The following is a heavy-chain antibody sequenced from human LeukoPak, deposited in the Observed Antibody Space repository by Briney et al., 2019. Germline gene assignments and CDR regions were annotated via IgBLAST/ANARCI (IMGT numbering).Heavy chain of an antibody. CDR2: IYHSGST. CDR3: ARDINSFYCSSTSCYHGAFDI. V-gene: IGHV4-38-2*02. CDR1: GYSISSGYY. Sequence: SETLSLTCAVSGYSISSGYYWGWIRQPPGKGLEWIGSIYHSGSTYYNPSLKSRVTISVDTPKNQFSLKLSAVTAADTALYYCARDINSFYCSSTSCYHGAFDIWGQGTMVSVSS. J-gene: IGHJ3*02. D-gene: IGHD2-2*01.